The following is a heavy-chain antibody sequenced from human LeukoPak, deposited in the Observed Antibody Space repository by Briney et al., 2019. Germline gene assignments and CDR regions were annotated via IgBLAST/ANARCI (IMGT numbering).Heavy chain of an antibody. J-gene: IGHJ4*02. CDR3: ARRRTGYYLNTLNWS. CDR1: GDSISSSIYY. Sequence: PSETLSLTCTVSGDSISSSIYYWGWLRQPPGKGLEWIESIYYSGRTCSTPSLKSRVTISVEASKIEFSLKLSSVTSADTAVYYCARRRTGYYLNTLNWSWGQGTLVTVSS. D-gene: IGHD3/OR15-3a*01. V-gene: IGHV4-39*01. CDR2: IYYSGRT.